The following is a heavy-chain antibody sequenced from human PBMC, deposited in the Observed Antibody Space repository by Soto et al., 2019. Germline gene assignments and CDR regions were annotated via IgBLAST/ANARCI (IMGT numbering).Heavy chain of an antibody. J-gene: IGHJ4*02. CDR3: ARAGGYGSGILYDY. CDR2: IIPIPGIA. D-gene: IGHD3-10*01. Sequence: SVKVSCKASGGTFSSYTISWVRQAPGQGLEWMGRIIPIPGIANYAQKFQGRVTMTADKSTGTAYMERSSRGSEDTAVYYCARAGGYGSGILYDYWGQGTLVTVSS. CDR1: GGTFSSYT. V-gene: IGHV1-69*02.